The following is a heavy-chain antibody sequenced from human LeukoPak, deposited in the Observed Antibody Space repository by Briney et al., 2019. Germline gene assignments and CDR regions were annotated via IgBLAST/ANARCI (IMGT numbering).Heavy chain of an antibody. J-gene: IGHJ4*02. Sequence: PGGSLRLSCAASGFTFDDYALHWVRQAPGKGLEWVSLITWDGGSTFYGESVKGRFTISRDNTQNSLYLQMNSLRTEDTAFYYCAKDNGYTSGWIDSWGQGTLVTVSS. D-gene: IGHD6-19*01. V-gene: IGHV3-43*01. CDR1: GFTFDDYA. CDR3: AKDNGYTSGWIDS. CDR2: ITWDGGST.